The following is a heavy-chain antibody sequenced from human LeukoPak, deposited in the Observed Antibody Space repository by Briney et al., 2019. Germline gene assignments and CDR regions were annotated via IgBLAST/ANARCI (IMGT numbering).Heavy chain of an antibody. CDR3: ARVDVDTAMVIDY. Sequence: PSETLSLTCTVSGDSFSSVTDYWAWIRQPPGKGLEWIGYIYYSGSTNYNPSLRSRVTISVDTSKNQFSLKLSSVTAADTAVYYCARVDVDTAMVIDYWGQGTLVTVSS. D-gene: IGHD5-18*01. CDR1: GDSFSSVTDY. V-gene: IGHV4-61*01. J-gene: IGHJ4*02. CDR2: IYYSGST.